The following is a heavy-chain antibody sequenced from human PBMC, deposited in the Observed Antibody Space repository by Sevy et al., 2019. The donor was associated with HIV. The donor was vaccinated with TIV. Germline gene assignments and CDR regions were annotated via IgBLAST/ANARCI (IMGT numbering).Heavy chain of an antibody. J-gene: IGHJ4*02. D-gene: IGHD6-13*01. V-gene: IGHV4-4*02. Sequence: SETLSLTYAVSGGSISSSNWWSWVRQPPGKGLEWIGEIYHSGSTNYNPSLKSRVTISVDKSKNQFSLKLSSVTAADTAVYYCASVPEQLFTGNHFDYWGQGTLVTVSS. CDR1: GGSISSSNW. CDR2: IYHSGST. CDR3: ASVPEQLFTGNHFDY.